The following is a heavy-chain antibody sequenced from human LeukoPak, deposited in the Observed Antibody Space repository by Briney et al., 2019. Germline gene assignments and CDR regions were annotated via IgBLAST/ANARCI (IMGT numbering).Heavy chain of an antibody. J-gene: IGHJ4*02. CDR3: ARGRWATTVPDY. CDR1: GGSFSGYY. D-gene: IGHD4-17*01. CDR2: INHSGST. V-gene: IGHV4-34*01. Sequence: PSETLSLTCAVYGGSFSGYYWSWIRQPPGKGLEWIGEINHSGSTNYNPSLKSRVTISVDTSKNQFSLKLSSVTAADTAVYYCARGRWATTVPDYWGQGTLVTVSS.